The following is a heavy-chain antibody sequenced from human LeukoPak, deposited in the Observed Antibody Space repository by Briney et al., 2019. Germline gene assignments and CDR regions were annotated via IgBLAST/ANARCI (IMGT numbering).Heavy chain of an antibody. CDR1: GDSISSSRSY. CDR3: ARHQLTSNWFDP. J-gene: IGHJ5*02. CDR2: IYYSGST. Sequence: PSETLSLTCTVSGDSISSSRSYWGWIRQPPGEGLEWIGSIYYSGSTYYNTSLKSRVTISVDTSKNQFSLKLSSVTAADTAVYYCARHQLTSNWFDPWGQGTLVTVSS. D-gene: IGHD2-2*01. V-gene: IGHV4-39*01.